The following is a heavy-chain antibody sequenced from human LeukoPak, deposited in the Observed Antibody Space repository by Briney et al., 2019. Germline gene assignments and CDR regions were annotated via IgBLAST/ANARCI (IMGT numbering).Heavy chain of an antibody. CDR2: ITTYNGEK. V-gene: IGHV1-18*01. CDR1: GYTLSEYG. D-gene: IGHD2-8*01. Sequence: ASVKVSCKASGYTLSEYGISWVGQAPGQGLEWVGWITTYNGEKIYSQKFQGRVTMTTDTSSGTYYMELRNLRSDDTAIYYCARDCSNGVCYPRDYWGQGTLVIVSS. J-gene: IGHJ4*02. CDR3: ARDCSNGVCYPRDY.